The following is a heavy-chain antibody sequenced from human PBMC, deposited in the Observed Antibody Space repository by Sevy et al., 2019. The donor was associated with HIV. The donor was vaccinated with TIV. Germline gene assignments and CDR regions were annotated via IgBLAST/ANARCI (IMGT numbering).Heavy chain of an antibody. Sequence: GGSLRLSCAASGFTFDDYAMSWVRQAPGKGLEWVSAINWKTDNVGYADSVNGRFTISRDNAKRSLYLQMNSLRPEDTALYHCARNTYYLDSTGFGAFDIWGQGIMVTVSS. CDR2: INWKTDNV. CDR1: GFTFDDYA. J-gene: IGHJ3*02. CDR3: ARNTYYLDSTGFGAFDI. V-gene: IGHV3-20*01. D-gene: IGHD3-22*01.